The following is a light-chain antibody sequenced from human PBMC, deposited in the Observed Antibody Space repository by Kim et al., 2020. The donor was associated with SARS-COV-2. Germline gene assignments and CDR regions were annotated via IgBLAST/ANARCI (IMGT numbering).Light chain of an antibody. CDR2: VGTGGIVG. CDR1: SGYSYYK. Sequence: ELTQPPSASASLGASVALTCTLSSGYSYYKVDWYQQRPGKGSRFVMRVGTGGIVGSKGDGIPDRFSVLGSGLNRYLTIKNIQEEDESDYHCGADHGSGSNFVYVFGSGTKVTVL. V-gene: IGLV9-49*01. J-gene: IGLJ1*01. CDR3: GADHGSGSNFVYV.